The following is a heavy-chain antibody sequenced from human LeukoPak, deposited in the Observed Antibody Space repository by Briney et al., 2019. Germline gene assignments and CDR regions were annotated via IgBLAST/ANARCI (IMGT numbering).Heavy chain of an antibody. J-gene: IGHJ4*02. CDR1: GYTFTSYD. CDR3: ARGRRDTAMVNVY. D-gene: IGHD5-18*01. V-gene: IGHV1-8*01. CDR2: MNPNSGNT. Sequence: ASVKVSCRASGYTFTSYDINWVRQATGQGLEWMGWMNPNSGNTGYAQKFQGRVTMTRNTSISTAYMELSSLRSEDTAVYYRARGRRDTAMVNVYWGQGTLVTVSS.